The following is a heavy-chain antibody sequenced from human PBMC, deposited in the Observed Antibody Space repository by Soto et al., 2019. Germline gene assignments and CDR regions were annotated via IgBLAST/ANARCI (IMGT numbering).Heavy chain of an antibody. Sequence: EVQLLESGGGLVQPGGSLRLSCAASGFTFSSYAMSWVRQAPGKGLEWVSAISGSGGSTYYADSVKGRFTISRDNSKNTRYLQMNSLRAEDTAVYYCAKRDWNDASHEDAFDIWGQGTMVTVSS. J-gene: IGHJ3*02. D-gene: IGHD1-1*01. CDR1: GFTFSSYA. CDR3: AKRDWNDASHEDAFDI. V-gene: IGHV3-23*01. CDR2: ISGSGGST.